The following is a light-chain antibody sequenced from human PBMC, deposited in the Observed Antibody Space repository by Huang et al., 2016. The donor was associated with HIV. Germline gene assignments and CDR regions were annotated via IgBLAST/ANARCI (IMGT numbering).Light chain of an antibody. CDR3: MQTLQIPIT. V-gene: IGKV2-28*01. CDR2: LVR. J-gene: IGKJ5*01. Sequence: DIVMTQSPLTLPVTPGESASISCRSNQSLLYSNGYNYLDWYVQKTGQLPQILIYLVRQRASGVPDRFSVTGTGTNFTLRISSVEAEDVGVYYCMQTLQIPITFGQGTRLEIK. CDR1: QSLLYSNGYNY.